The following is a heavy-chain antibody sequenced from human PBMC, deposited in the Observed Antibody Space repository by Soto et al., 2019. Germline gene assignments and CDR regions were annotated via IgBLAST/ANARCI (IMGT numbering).Heavy chain of an antibody. V-gene: IGHV5-51*01. Sequence: PGESLTISCTSSGDSFTRYWIGWVRQMPGKGLEWMGIIYPGGSDTRYSPSFQGQVTISADKSISTAYLQWSSLKASDTAMYYCARQVTTNYYYGMDVWGQGTTVTVSS. CDR3: ARQVTTNYYYGMDV. D-gene: IGHD4-4*01. CDR1: GDSFTRYW. J-gene: IGHJ6*02. CDR2: IYPGGSDT.